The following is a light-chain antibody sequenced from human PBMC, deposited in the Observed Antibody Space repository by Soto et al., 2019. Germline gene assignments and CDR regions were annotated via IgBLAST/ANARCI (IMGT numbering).Light chain of an antibody. V-gene: IGKV3-20*01. CDR1: QSVRSNY. Sequence: EIVLTQSPDTLSLSPGERATLSCRVSQSVRSNYLVWYQQKPGQAPRFLIYDASSRATGIPDRFSGSGSGTDFTLTISRLEPEDFAVYYCQQYGSSPLTFGGGTKVEIK. J-gene: IGKJ4*01. CDR3: QQYGSSPLT. CDR2: DAS.